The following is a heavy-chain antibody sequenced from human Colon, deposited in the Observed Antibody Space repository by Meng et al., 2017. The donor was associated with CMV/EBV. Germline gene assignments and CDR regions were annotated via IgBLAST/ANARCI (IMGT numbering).Heavy chain of an antibody. J-gene: IGHJ4*02. V-gene: IGHV1-2*02. D-gene: IGHD1-26*01. CDR1: GYTFTGYF. Sequence: QVRLWQSGAEVKKPGASVKVSCKASGYTFTGYFMYWVRQAPGQGLEWLGVINPITGGTNYAQKFQGRVTMTRDTSMNTAYMELSRLRSDDTAVYYCASLSGGDFDYWGQGTLVTVSS. CDR3: ASLSGGDFDY. CDR2: INPITGGT.